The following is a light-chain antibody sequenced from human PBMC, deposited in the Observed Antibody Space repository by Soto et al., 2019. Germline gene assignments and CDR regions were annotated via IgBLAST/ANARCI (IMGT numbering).Light chain of an antibody. CDR2: DVS. V-gene: IGLV2-14*01. J-gene: IGLJ1*01. Sequence: QSALTQPASVSGSPGQSITISCTGTSSDVGGYNYVSWYQQHPGKAPKLMIYDVSNRPSGVSNRFSGSKSGNTASLTISXXXXXXXXXXYCSSYTSSSTLYVFGTGTKVTVL. CDR3: SSYTSSSTLYV. CDR1: SSDVGGYNY.